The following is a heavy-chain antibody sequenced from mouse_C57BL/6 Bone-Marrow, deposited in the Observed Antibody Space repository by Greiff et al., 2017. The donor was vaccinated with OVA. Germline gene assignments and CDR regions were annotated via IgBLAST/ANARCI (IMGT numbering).Heavy chain of an antibody. CDR2: IDPSDSYT. CDR1: GYTFTSYW. Sequence: QVQLQQPGAELVMPGASVKLSCKASGYTFTSYWMHWVKQRPGQGLEWIGEIDPSDSYTNYHQKFKGKSTLTVDKSSSTAYMQISSLTSADSAVHYGARWGTTVVAHNDDWGEGTTLTVSS. V-gene: IGHV1-69*01. J-gene: IGHJ2*01. D-gene: IGHD1-1*01. CDR3: ARWGTTVVAHNDD.